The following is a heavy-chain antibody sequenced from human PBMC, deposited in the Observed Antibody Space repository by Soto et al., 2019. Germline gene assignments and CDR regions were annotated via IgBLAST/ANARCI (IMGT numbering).Heavy chain of an antibody. D-gene: IGHD2-2*01. CDR2: ISSDSRYI. J-gene: IGHJ6*02. CDR1: GFTLSAHT. CDR3: ARGHCSRTSCYTGGYYYYPMDV. Sequence: GGSLRLSCAASGFTLSAHTMNWVRQAPGKGLEWVSSISSDSRYIYYADSVKGRFTISRDNARNSLDLQMNNLRAEDTAVYHCARGHCSRTSCYTGGYYYYPMDVWGQGTTVTVSS. V-gene: IGHV3-21*01.